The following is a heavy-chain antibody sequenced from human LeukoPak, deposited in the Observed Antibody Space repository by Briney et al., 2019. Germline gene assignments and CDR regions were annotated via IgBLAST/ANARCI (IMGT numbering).Heavy chain of an antibody. Sequence: SETMSLTCAVYGGSFSGYYWGWIRQPPGKGLGWIGSIYYSGSTYYNPSLKSRVTISVDTSKNQFSLKLSSVTAADTALYYCSRRPGYYDSSGQSLSFDYWGQGTLVTVSS. D-gene: IGHD3-22*01. J-gene: IGHJ4*02. CDR1: GGSFSGYY. CDR2: IYYSGST. CDR3: SRRPGYYDSSGQSLSFDY. V-gene: IGHV4-34*01.